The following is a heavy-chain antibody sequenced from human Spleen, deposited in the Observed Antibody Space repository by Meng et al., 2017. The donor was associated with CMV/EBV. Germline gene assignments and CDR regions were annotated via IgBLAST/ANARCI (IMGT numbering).Heavy chain of an antibody. Sequence: GESLKISCAASGFTFSSYTMNWVRQAPGKRLEWVSSIISGSDSRKYADAVKGRFTISRDNAKNSLYLQMNSLRAEDTAVYYCARDHGRGYWGQGTLVTVSS. J-gene: IGHJ4*02. CDR3: ARDHGRGY. CDR2: IISGSDSR. CDR1: GFTFSSYT. V-gene: IGHV3-21*01.